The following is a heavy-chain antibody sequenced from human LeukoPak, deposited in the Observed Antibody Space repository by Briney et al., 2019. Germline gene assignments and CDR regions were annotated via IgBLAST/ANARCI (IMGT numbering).Heavy chain of an antibody. CDR3: AKDEYYYDSSGYYHDY. CDR1: GFTFSSYG. CDR2: IRYDGSNK. J-gene: IGHJ4*02. Sequence: PGGSLRLSCAASGFTFSSYGIHWVRQAPGKGLEWVAFIRYDGSNKYYTDSVKGRFTISRDNSKNTLYLQMNSLRAEDTAVYYCAKDEYYYDSSGYYHDYWGQGTLVTVSS. D-gene: IGHD3-22*01. V-gene: IGHV3-30*02.